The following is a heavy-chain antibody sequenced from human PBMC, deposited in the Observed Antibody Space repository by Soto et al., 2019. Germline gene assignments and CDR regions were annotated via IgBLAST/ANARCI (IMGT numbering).Heavy chain of an antibody. CDR1: GFTFSSTA. V-gene: IGHV3-23*01. CDR3: AKGISRSSCSQSDY. CDR2: VSGDNT. J-gene: IGHJ4*02. D-gene: IGHD2-2*01. Sequence: EVQLLESGGGLVQPGGSLRLSCAASGFTFSSTAINWVRQAPGKGLEWVSVSGDNTYYADSVKGRFTMSRDNPKNTVYLQMHSLRVEDTAVYYCAKGISRSSCSQSDYWGQGSLVTVSS.